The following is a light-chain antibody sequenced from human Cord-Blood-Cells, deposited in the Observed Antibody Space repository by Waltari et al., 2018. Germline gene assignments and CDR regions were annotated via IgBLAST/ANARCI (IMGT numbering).Light chain of an antibody. CDR3: QQRSNWPLT. Sequence: EIVLPHSPATLSLSPGERATLSCRASQSVSSYLAWYQQKPGQAPGLLIYDASNRATGIPARFSGSGSGTDFTLTISSLEPEDFAVYYCQQRSNWPLTFGGGTKVEIK. V-gene: IGKV3-11*01. CDR1: QSVSSY. CDR2: DAS. J-gene: IGKJ4*01.